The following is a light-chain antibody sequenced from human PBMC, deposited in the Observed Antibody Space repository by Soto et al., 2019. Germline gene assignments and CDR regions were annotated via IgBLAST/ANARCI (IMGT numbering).Light chain of an antibody. V-gene: IGKV3-15*01. CDR2: GAS. J-gene: IGKJ1*01. CDR1: QSVSSN. CDR3: QQYNNWPRT. Sequence: EIVMTQSPATLSVSPGERATLSCRASQSVSSNLAWYQQKPGQAPRLLIYGASTRATGIPARFSGIGSGTEFTLNISSQQSEDFSVYYCQQYNNWPRTFGQGTKVEIK.